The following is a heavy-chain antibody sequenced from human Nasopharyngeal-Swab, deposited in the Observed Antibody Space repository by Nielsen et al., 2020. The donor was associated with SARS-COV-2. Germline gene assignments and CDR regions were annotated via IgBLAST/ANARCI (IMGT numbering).Heavy chain of an antibody. Sequence: GESLKISCAASGFIFSSYAMHWVRQAPGKGLEWVAVISYDESNKYYADSVKGRFTVSRDNSKNTVSLQMNSLRAEDTAIYYCAKDRDSGDDSDDYYHYYGMDVWGQGTTVTVSS. V-gene: IGHV3-30-3*01. CDR2: ISYDESNK. CDR1: GFIFSSYA. D-gene: IGHD5-12*01. J-gene: IGHJ6*02. CDR3: AKDRDSGDDSDDYYHYYGMDV.